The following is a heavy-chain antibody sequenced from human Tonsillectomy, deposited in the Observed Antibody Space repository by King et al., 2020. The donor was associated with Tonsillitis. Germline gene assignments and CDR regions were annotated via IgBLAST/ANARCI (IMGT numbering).Heavy chain of an antibody. J-gene: IGHJ4*02. CDR2: ISYDGSYK. V-gene: IGHV3-33*05. CDR1: GFTFSSYD. Sequence: VQLVESGGGVVQPGRSLRLSCGASGFTFSSYDIHWVRQAPGKGLEWVAVISYDGSYKYYADSVQGRFTISRDNSKNTRYLQMNSLRAEDTAVYYCARDRDDYIFYYWGQETLVTVSS. D-gene: IGHD4/OR15-4a*01. CDR3: ARDRDDYIFYY.